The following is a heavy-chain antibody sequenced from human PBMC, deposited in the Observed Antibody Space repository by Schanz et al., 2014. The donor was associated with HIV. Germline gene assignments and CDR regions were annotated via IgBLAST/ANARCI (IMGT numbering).Heavy chain of an antibody. J-gene: IGHJ4*02. CDR2: ISASGGAT. Sequence: EVQLLQSGGGSVQPGGSLTLTCAASGFTFSNYAMRWIRQAPGQGLEWVSGISASGGATYYADSVKGRFAISRDNSKNTLYLQMNSLRSXXXXVYYCAKDAYRSGWFYFDSWGQGTPVTVSS. D-gene: IGHD6-19*01. CDR1: GFTFSNYA. CDR3: AKDAYRSGWFYFDS. V-gene: IGHV3-23*01.